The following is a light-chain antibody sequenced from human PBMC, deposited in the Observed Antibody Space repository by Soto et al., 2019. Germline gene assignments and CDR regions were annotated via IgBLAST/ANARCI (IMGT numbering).Light chain of an antibody. Sequence: DIQMTQSPSSLSASVGDRVTITCRASQSISSYLNWYQQKPGKAPKLLICAASSLQSGVPSRFSGSGSGTDFPLTISSLQPEDFATYYCQQSYSTLETFGQGTKVEIK. CDR2: AAS. V-gene: IGKV1-39*01. J-gene: IGKJ1*01. CDR1: QSISSY. CDR3: QQSYSTLET.